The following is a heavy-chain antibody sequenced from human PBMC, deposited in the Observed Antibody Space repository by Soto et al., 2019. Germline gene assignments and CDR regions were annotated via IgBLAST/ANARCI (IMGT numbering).Heavy chain of an antibody. CDR1: GCIFSNSG. D-gene: IGHD3-10*02. CDR2: MSYDGSDT. V-gene: IGHV3-30*02. Sequence: PXGGLRSSCVFSGCIFSNSGMHWGRQTPVKGLEWVAFMSYDGSDTFSADSVKGRFTISRDNSKNHLFLPMSNLRAEATAMYYCTIVRVADSALDHWGQGTLVTVYS. J-gene: IGHJ4*02. CDR3: TIVRVADSALDH.